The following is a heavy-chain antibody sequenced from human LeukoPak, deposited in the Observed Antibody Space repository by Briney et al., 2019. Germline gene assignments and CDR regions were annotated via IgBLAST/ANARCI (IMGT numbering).Heavy chain of an antibody. CDR3: ALSILVVPAVAYFDY. D-gene: IGHD2-2*01. CDR2: ISGSGGST. CDR1: GFTFSSYA. V-gene: IGHV3-23*01. J-gene: IGHJ4*02. Sequence: GGSLRLSCAASGFTFSSYAMSWVRQAPGKGLEWVSAISGSGGSTYYADSVKGRFTISRDNSKNTLYLQMNSLRAEDTSVYYCALSILVVPAVAYFDYWGQETLVTVPS.